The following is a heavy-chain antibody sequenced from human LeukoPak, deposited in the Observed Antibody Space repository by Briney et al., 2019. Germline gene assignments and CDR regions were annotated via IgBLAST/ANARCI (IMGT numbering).Heavy chain of an antibody. CDR2: INENGDIA. D-gene: IGHD1-26*01. Sequence: GRSLGLSCAASGINFDDYAMHWVRQDQGKSLEWVSLINENGDIAYYGDSVRGRFTVSRDNAKNSLYLQMNSLTTEDTALYYCAKARWEPNFDYWGQGTLVTVPS. V-gene: IGHV3-43*02. J-gene: IGHJ4*02. CDR3: AKARWEPNFDY. CDR1: GINFDDYA.